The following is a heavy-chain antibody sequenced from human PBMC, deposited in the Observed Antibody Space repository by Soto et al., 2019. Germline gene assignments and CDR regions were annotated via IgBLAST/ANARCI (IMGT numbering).Heavy chain of an antibody. CDR2: INSDGSST. CDR1: GFTFSSYW. CDR3: ARDLESSSWYGYYYYGMDV. J-gene: IGHJ6*02. V-gene: IGHV3-74*01. Sequence: GGSLRLSCAASGFTFSSYWMHWVRQAPGKGLVWVSRINSDGSSTSYADSVKGRFTISRDNAKNTLYLQMSSLRAEDTAVYYCARDLESSSWYGYYYYGMDVWGQGTTVTVSS. D-gene: IGHD6-13*01.